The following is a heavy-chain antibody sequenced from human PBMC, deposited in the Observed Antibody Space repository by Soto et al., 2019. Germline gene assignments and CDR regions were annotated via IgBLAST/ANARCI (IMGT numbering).Heavy chain of an antibody. Sequence: EVQLVESGGGLVQPGGSLRLSCAASGFTFSSYSMNWVRQAPGKGLEWVSYISSSSSTIYYADSVKGRFTISRDNAKNYLYLQMNSLRDEDTAVYYCARDSIYRWSYYVVQGSFDYWGQGTLVTVSS. CDR1: GFTFSSYS. V-gene: IGHV3-48*02. D-gene: IGHD1-26*01. CDR3: ARDSIYRWSYYVVQGSFDY. CDR2: ISSSSSTI. J-gene: IGHJ4*02.